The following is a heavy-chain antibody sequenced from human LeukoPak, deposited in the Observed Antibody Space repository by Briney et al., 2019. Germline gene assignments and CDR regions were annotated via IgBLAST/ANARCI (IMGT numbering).Heavy chain of an antibody. CDR2: IHPGDSQT. V-gene: IGHV5-51*01. CDR1: GYSFISHW. Sequence: PGESLKISCKGPGYSFISHWVGWVRQMPGKGLQWMGIIHPGDSQTKYSPSFQGQVTMSADKSISAAYLQWNSLKASDTAMYYCASPSYYNGSGSYSGAFDIWGQGTMVTVSS. J-gene: IGHJ3*02. D-gene: IGHD3-10*01. CDR3: ASPSYYNGSGSYSGAFDI.